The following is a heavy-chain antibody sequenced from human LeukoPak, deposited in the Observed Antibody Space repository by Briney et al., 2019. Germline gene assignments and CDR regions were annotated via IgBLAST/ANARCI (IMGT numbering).Heavy chain of an antibody. CDR1: GGSISSYY. D-gene: IGHD6-13*01. V-gene: IGHV4-4*07. J-gene: IGHJ3*02. CDR3: ARVGGAAAGFSPWAGAFDI. CDR2: IHSSGST. Sequence: SETLSLTCTVSGGSISSYYWSWIRQPAGKGLEWIGRIHSSGSTNYNPSLKSRVTMTADTSKKQISLKLSSVTAADTAVYYCARVGGAAAGFSPWAGAFDIWGQGTMVTVSS.